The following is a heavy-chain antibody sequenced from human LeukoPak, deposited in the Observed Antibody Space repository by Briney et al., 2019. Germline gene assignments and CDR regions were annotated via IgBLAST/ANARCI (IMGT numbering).Heavy chain of an antibody. Sequence: PSETLSLTCAVYGGSFSGYYWSWIRQPPGKGLEWIGEINHSGSTNYNPSLKSRVTISVDTSKNQFSLKLSSVTAADTAVYYCARGSSVVPAAIRHHDYYGSGPYSYNWFDPWGQGTLVTVSS. CDR3: ARGSSVVPAAIRHHDYYGSGPYSYNWFDP. CDR2: INHSGST. CDR1: GGSFSGYY. V-gene: IGHV4-34*01. D-gene: IGHD2-2*02. J-gene: IGHJ5*02.